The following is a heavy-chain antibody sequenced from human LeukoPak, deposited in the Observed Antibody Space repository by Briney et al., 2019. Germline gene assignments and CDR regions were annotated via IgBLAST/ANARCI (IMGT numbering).Heavy chain of an antibody. J-gene: IGHJ6*02. Sequence: GGSLRLSCAASGFTVSSNYMSWVRQAPGKGLEWVSVIYSGGSTYYADSVKGRFTISRDNAKNSLYLQMNSLRAEDTAVYYCARDFWGFDYASDGMDVWGQGTTVTVSS. CDR2: IYSGGST. CDR1: GFTVSSNY. V-gene: IGHV3-53*01. D-gene: IGHD4-17*01. CDR3: ARDFWGFDYASDGMDV.